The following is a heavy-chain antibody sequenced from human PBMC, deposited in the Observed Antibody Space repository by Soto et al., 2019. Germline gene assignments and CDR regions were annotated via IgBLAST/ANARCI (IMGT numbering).Heavy chain of an antibody. D-gene: IGHD2-15*01. CDR3: ARVGGYCSGGSCPPFDY. CDR2: INSDGSST. V-gene: IGHV3-74*01. J-gene: IGHJ4*02. Sequence: GGSLRLSCAASGFTFSSYWMHWVRQAPGKGLVWVSRINSDGSSTSYADSVKGRFTISRDNAKNTLYLQMNSLRAEDTAVYYCARVGGYCSGGSCPPFDYWGQGTLVTVSS. CDR1: GFTFSSYW.